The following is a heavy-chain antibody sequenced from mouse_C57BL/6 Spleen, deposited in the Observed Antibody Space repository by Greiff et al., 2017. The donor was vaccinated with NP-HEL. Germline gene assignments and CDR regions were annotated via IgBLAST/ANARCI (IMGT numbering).Heavy chain of an antibody. V-gene: IGHV5-15*01. CDR3: ARQYGSSPYAMDY. J-gene: IGHJ4*01. CDR1: GFTFSDYG. Sequence: EVQVVESGGGLVQPGGSLKLSCAASGFTFSDYGMAWVRQAPRTGPEWVAFISNLAYSIYYADTVTGRFTISSENAKNTLYLEMSSLRSEDTAMDYCARQYGSSPYAMDYWGQGTSVTVSS. CDR2: ISNLAYSI. D-gene: IGHD1-1*01.